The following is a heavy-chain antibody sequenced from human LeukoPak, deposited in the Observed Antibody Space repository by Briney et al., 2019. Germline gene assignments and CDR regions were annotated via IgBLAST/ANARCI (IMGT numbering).Heavy chain of an antibody. CDR2: ISWDGGST. D-gene: IGHD3-22*01. J-gene: IGHJ4*02. Sequence: GGSLRLSCAASGFTFDDYAMHWVRQAPGKGLEWVSLISWDGGSTYYADSVKGRFTISRDNSKNSLYLQMNSLRAEDTAVYYCARDLSLIALTDWGQGTLVTVSS. CDR3: ARDLSLIALTD. CDR1: GFTFDDYA. V-gene: IGHV3-43D*03.